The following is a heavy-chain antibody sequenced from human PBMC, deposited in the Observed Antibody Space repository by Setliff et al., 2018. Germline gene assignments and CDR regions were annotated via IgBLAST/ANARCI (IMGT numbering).Heavy chain of an antibody. D-gene: IGHD1-26*01. Sequence: GASVKVSCKASGGTFSSYAISWVRQAPGQGLEWMGGIIPIFGTANYAQKFLGRVTITADESTSTAYMELSSLRSEDTAVYYCARGGVSIVGATWPFDYWGQGTLVTVSS. CDR1: GGTFSSYA. J-gene: IGHJ4*02. V-gene: IGHV1-69*13. CDR2: IIPIFGTA. CDR3: ARGGVSIVGATWPFDY.